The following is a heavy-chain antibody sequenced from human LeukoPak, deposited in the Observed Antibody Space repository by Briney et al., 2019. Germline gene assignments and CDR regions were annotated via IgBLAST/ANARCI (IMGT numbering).Heavy chain of an antibody. V-gene: IGHV4-34*01. J-gene: IGHJ6*03. D-gene: IGHD1-20*01. Sequence: GSLRLSCAASGFTFSSYGMSWVRQPPGKGLEWIGEINHSGSTNYNPSLKSRVTISVDTSKNQFSLKLSSVTAADTAVYYCARRGRDNWYYYMDVWGKGTTVTISS. CDR3: ARRGRDNWYYYMDV. CDR2: INHSGST. CDR1: GFTFSSYG.